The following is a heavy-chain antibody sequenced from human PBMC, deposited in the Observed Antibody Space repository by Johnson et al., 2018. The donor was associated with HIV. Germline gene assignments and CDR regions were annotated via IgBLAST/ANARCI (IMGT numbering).Heavy chain of an antibody. CDR3: AKVHIPARWSAAFDI. CDR1: GFTFGSYG. Sequence: QVQLVESGGGVVQPGRSLRLSCAASGFTFGSYGIHWVRQAPGKGLEWVAVISYDGSNKYYADSVKGRFTIFRDNSKNTRYLQMSSLRTEDTAVYYCAKVHIPARWSAAFDIWGRGTLVTVSS. CDR2: ISYDGSNK. J-gene: IGHJ3*02. D-gene: IGHD6-6*01. V-gene: IGHV3-30*18.